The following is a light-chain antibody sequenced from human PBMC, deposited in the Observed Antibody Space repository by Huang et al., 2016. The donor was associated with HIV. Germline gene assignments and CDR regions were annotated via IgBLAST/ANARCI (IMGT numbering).Light chain of an antibody. CDR1: QSLSGN. Sequence: EIVMTQSPATLSVSPGETVALSCRASQSLSGNLAWYQHKPGQTPRLLSYATSIRDAGVPGRFSGSGSGSEFTLTISSLLSEDSAVYYCQHYNDWPRTFGQGTKLEIK. V-gene: IGKV3D-15*01. J-gene: IGKJ2*01. CDR2: ATS. CDR3: QHYNDWPRT.